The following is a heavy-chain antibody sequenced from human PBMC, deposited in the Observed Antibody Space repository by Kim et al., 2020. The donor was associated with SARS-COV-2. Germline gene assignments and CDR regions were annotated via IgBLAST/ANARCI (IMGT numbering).Heavy chain of an antibody. CDR1: GGSISSSSYY. CDR2: IYYSGST. Sequence: SETLSLTCTVSGGSISSSSYYWGWIRQPPGKGLEWIGSIYYSGSTYYNPSLKSRVTISVDTSKNQFSLKLSSVTAADTAVYYCARLVHYYDSSGYYRGYYYYGIDVWGQGTTVTVSS. CDR3: ARLVHYYDSSGYYRGYYYYGIDV. J-gene: IGHJ6*02. D-gene: IGHD3-22*01. V-gene: IGHV4-39*01.